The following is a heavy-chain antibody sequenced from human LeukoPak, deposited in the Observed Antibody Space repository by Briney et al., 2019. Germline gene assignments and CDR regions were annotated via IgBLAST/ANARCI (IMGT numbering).Heavy chain of an antibody. CDR2: INHSGST. Sequence: SETLSLTCAVYGGSFSGYYWSWIRQPPVKELEWIGEINHSGSTNYNPSLKSRVTISVDTSKNQFSLKLSSVTAADTAVYYCASVLSIVGEPLGRAFDIWGQGTMVTVSS. J-gene: IGHJ3*02. D-gene: IGHD1-26*01. CDR3: ASVLSIVGEPLGRAFDI. V-gene: IGHV4-34*01. CDR1: GGSFSGYY.